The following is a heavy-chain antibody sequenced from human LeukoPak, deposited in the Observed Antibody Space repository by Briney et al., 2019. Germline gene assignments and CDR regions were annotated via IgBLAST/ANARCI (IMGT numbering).Heavy chain of an antibody. CDR1: GVSISSYY. D-gene: IGHD3-10*01. Sequence: SETLSLTCTVSGVSISSYYWTWIRQPPGKGLEWIGYIYYSGSTNYNPSLKSRVTISVDTSKNQFSLKLSSVTAADTAVYYCARSHMVRGIDYWGQGTLVTASS. CDR3: ARSHMVRGIDY. CDR2: IYYSGST. J-gene: IGHJ4*02. V-gene: IGHV4-59*08.